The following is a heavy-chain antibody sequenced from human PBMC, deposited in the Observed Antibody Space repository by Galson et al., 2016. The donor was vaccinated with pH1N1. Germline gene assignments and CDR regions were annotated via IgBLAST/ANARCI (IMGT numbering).Heavy chain of an antibody. CDR1: GFTFSSCG. D-gene: IGHD4-17*01. V-gene: IGHV3-30*12. J-gene: IGHJ3*02. Sequence: SLRLSCAASGFTFSSCGIYWVRQAPGKGLEWVGNILYNGNDKYYADSVKGRFTIARDSSMTQVHLQMISVTVEDTAVYFCARDESGYGDSFPDVFDIWGQGTMVTVSS. CDR2: ILYNGNDK. CDR3: ARDESGYGDSFPDVFDI.